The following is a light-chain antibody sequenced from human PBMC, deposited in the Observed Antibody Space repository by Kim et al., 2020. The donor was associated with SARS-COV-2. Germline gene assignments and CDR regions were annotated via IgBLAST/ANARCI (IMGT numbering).Light chain of an antibody. CDR3: QQYNNWPPYT. J-gene: IGKJ2*01. CDR2: GAS. V-gene: IGKV3-15*01. Sequence: EIVMTQSPATLSVSPGERATLSCRASQSVSRNLAWYQQKPGQAPRLLIYGASTRATGIPARFSGSGSGTEFTLTISSLQSEDFAVYFCQQYNNWPPYTFGQGTKREIK. CDR1: QSVSRN.